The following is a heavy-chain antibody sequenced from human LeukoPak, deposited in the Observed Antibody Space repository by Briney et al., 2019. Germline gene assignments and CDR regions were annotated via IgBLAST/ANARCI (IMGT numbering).Heavy chain of an antibody. V-gene: IGHV3-23*01. J-gene: IGHJ4*02. CDR1: GFTFSSYA. Sequence: GGSLRLSRAASGFTFSSYAMSWVRQAPGKGLEWVSAISGSGGSTYYADSVKGRFTISRDNSKNTLYLQMNSLRAEDTAVYYCAKAGRGEYYFDYWGQGTLVTVSS. D-gene: IGHD3-16*01. CDR3: AKAGRGEYYFDY. CDR2: ISGSGGST.